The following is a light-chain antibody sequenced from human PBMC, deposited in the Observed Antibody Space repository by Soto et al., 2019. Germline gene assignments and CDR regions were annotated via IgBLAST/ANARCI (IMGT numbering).Light chain of an antibody. CDR2: TNN. J-gene: IGLJ1*01. CDR3: AEWDGSLMWV. Sequence: QSVLTQPPSASGTPGQRVTISCSVNNSNIGSNYVNWYQQLPGTAPKLLIHTNNQRPSGVPDRFSGSKSGTSASLAISGLQSVDEADYYCAEWDGSLMWVFLTGTEVTV. CDR1: NSNIGSNY. V-gene: IGLV1-44*01.